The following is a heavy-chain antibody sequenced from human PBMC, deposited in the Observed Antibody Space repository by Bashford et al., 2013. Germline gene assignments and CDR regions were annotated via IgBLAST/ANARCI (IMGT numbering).Heavy chain of an antibody. CDR2: RSHGDT. CDR1: GGSVRSRGDY. CDR3: ARDGKQQYCSGASCYSGNFFDS. Sequence: SETLSLTCTVSGGSVRSRGDYWSWIRQPQEGTGVDWVYRSHGDTNYNPSLKSRVTISVDTSKNQFSLKLSSVTAADTAVYYCARDGKQQYCSGASCYSGNFFDSWGQGTPVTVSS. D-gene: IGHD2-15*01. J-gene: IGHJ4*02. V-gene: IGHV4-61*08.